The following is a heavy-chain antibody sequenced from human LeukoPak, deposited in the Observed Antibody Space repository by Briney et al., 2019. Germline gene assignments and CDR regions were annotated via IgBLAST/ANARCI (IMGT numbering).Heavy chain of an antibody. CDR2: IYSGGST. J-gene: IGHJ4*02. Sequence: PGGSLRLSCAASGFTVSSNYMSWVRQAPGKGLEWVSIIYSGGSTYYADSVKGRFTISRDISKNTLYLQMSSLRAEDTAVYYCARAIKTSIGYTTGWYPLDYWGQGTLVTVSS. V-gene: IGHV3-53*01. D-gene: IGHD6-19*01. CDR3: ARAIKTSIGYTTGWYPLDY. CDR1: GFTVSSNY.